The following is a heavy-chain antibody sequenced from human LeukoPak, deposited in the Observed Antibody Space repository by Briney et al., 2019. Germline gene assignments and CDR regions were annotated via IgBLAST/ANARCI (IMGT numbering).Heavy chain of an antibody. V-gene: IGHV4-4*02. Sequence: SGTLSLTCAVSGGSISSSNWWGWVRQPPGKGLEWIGEIYHSGSTNYNPSLKSRVTISVDKSKNQFSLKLSSVTAADTAVYYCARVSGGYDHTYYFDYWGQGTLVTVSS. D-gene: IGHD5-12*01. J-gene: IGHJ4*02. CDR2: IYHSGST. CDR1: GGSISSSNW. CDR3: ARVSGGYDHTYYFDY.